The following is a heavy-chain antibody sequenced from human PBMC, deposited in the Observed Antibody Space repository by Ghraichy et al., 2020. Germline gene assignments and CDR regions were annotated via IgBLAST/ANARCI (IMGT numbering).Heavy chain of an antibody. J-gene: IGHJ5*02. CDR1: GGSISGYY. CDR2: IYTSGST. V-gene: IGHV4-4*07. Sequence: SETLSLTCTVSGGSISGYYWSWIRQPAGKGLEWIGRIYTSGSTNYNPSLKSRVTMSVDTSKNHFSLKLTSVTAADTAVYYCARVLNRRFDPWGQGTLVTVSS. CDR3: ARVLNRRFDP.